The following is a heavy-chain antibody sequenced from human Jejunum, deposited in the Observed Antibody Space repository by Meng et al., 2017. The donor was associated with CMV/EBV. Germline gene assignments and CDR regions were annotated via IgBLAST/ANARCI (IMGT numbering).Heavy chain of an antibody. CDR1: GFTFDDYA. CDR3: AKESQQLVLDY. Sequence: AASGFTFDDYAMHWVRQAPGKGLEWVSGISWNSGSIGYADSVKGRFTIPRDNAKNSLYLQMNSLRAEDTALYYCAKESQQLVLDYWGQGTLVTVS. J-gene: IGHJ4*02. V-gene: IGHV3-9*01. D-gene: IGHD6-6*01. CDR2: ISWNSGSI.